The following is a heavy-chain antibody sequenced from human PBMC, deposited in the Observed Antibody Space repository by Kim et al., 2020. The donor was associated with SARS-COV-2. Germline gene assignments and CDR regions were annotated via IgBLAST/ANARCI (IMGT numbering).Heavy chain of an antibody. V-gene: IGHV3-23*01. CDR1: GFTFNSCS. J-gene: IGHJ4*02. CDR2: ISDSSDDI. D-gene: IGHD2-2*01. CDR3: TKHGLSPAGRTHDY. Sequence: GGSLRLSCAASGFTFNSCSMSWVRQAPGKGLEWVSAISDSSDDIRYAPSVEGRFTISRDNSKNTLFLHMNRLRVEDAAIYYCTKHGLSPAGRTHDYWGQGILVTVSS.